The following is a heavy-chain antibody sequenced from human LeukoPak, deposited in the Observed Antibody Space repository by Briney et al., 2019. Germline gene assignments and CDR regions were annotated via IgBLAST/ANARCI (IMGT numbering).Heavy chain of an antibody. J-gene: IGHJ4*02. Sequence: GGSLRLSCAASGFTFSSYAMSWVRQAPGKGLEWVSAISGRGDTTYYADSVKGRFTISRDNSKTTLYLQMNSLRAEDTAVYYCAKEQSSYGFFDYWGQGTLVTVSS. CDR3: AKEQSSYGFFDY. CDR2: ISGRGDTT. V-gene: IGHV3-23*01. CDR1: GFTFSSYA. D-gene: IGHD5-18*01.